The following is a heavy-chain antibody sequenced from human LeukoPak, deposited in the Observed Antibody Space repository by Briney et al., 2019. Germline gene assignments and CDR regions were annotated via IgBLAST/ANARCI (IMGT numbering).Heavy chain of an antibody. CDR2: IRAYNGNT. CDR1: GYTFTSYG. Sequence: GASVKVSCKASGYTFTSYGISWVRQAPGQGLEWMGWIRAYNGNTNYAQKLQGRVTMTTDTSTSTAYMELRSLRSDDTAVYYCATSSSSWYYFDYWGQGTLVTVSS. V-gene: IGHV1-18*04. CDR3: ATSSSSWYYFDY. J-gene: IGHJ4*02. D-gene: IGHD6-13*01.